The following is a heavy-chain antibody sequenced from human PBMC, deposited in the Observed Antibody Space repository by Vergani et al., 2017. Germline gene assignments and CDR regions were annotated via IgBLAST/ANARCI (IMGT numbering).Heavy chain of an antibody. CDR3: ARDHTDYYDISGYYPYY. D-gene: IGHD3-22*01. J-gene: IGHJ4*02. Sequence: QVQLQESGPGLVRPSETLSLTCTVSGGSLSGYYWNWIRQTPGEGLEWIGYVEDSGYFNYNPSLKTRVSMSSYTSNNQFSLMLSSVTVADTTVYYWARDHTDYYDISGYYPYYWGQGTLVTVSS. CDR1: GGSLSGYY. V-gene: IGHV4-59*01. CDR2: VEDSGYF.